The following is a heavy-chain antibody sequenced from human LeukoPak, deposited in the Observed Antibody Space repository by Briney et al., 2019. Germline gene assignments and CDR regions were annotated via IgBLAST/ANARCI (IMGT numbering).Heavy chain of an antibody. CDR2: IYPGDSDT. J-gene: IGHJ4*02. Sequence: GESLKISCKASGYSFTDYWIGWMRQMPGEGLEWMGIIYPGDSDTRYSPSFQGQVTFSADKSISTAYLQWRSLKASDSAIYYCATAIVAAYDYWGQGTLVTVSS. V-gene: IGHV5-51*01. CDR1: GYSFTDYW. D-gene: IGHD1-26*01. CDR3: ATAIVAAYDY.